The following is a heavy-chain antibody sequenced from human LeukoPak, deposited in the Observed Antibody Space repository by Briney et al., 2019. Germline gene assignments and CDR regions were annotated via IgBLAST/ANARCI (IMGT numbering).Heavy chain of an antibody. Sequence: SQTLSLTCTLSGGSIISSDSYWASLRPPPGKGLECIGAIYYSGSTYYNTSLKSRPTFSVDTTNNHFSHSLASVTAADTGLYFATSQGNRSPFDLWGQGILVTVSS. J-gene: IGHJ4*02. CDR3: TSQGNRSPFDL. CDR2: IYYSGST. V-gene: IGHV4-39*02. CDR1: GGSIISSDSY. D-gene: IGHD3-9*01.